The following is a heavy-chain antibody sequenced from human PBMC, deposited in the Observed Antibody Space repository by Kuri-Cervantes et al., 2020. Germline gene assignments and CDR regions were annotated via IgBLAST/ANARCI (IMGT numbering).Heavy chain of an antibody. V-gene: IGHV7-4-1*02. CDR3: ARGFSYHDPWFDY. D-gene: IGHD3-22*01. CDR2: INTNTGNP. J-gene: IGHJ4*02. Sequence: ASVKVSCKASGGTFSSYTTSWVRQAPGQGLEWMGWINTNTGNPTYAQGFTGRFVFSLDTSVSTAYLQISSLKAEDTAVYYCARGFSYHDPWFDYWGQGTLVTVSS. CDR1: GGTFSSYT.